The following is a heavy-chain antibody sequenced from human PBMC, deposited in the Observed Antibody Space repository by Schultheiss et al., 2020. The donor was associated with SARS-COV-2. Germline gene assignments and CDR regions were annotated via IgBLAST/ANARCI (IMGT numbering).Heavy chain of an antibody. D-gene: IGHD2-2*01. Sequence: SETLSLTCTVSGGSISSYYWTWIRQPPGKGLEWIGEINHSGSTNYNPSLKSRVTISVDTSKNQFSLKLSSVTAADTAVYFCAKDSRSVPAARGYFDYWGQGTLVTVSS. CDR3: AKDSRSVPAARGYFDY. V-gene: IGHV4-34*01. CDR1: GGSISSYY. CDR2: INHSGST. J-gene: IGHJ4*02.